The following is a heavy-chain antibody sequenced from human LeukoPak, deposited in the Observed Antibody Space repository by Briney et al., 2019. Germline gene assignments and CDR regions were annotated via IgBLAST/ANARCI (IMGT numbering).Heavy chain of an antibody. J-gene: IGHJ4*02. CDR1: GFTSSSYW. D-gene: IGHD3-22*01. CDR3: ARDGDSSGYYVNFDY. CDR2: INSDGSST. Sequence: GGSLRLSCAASGFTSSSYWMHWVRQSPGKGLVWVSRINSDGSSTSYADSVKGRVTISRDNAKNTLYLQMNSLRAEDTAVYYCARDGDSSGYYVNFDYWGQGTLVTVSS. V-gene: IGHV3-74*01.